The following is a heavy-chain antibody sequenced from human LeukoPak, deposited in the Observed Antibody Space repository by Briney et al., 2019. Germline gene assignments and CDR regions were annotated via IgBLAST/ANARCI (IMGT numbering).Heavy chain of an antibody. CDR2: INPNNGGT. CDR1: GYTFTGYY. Sequence: GASVKVSCEASGYTFTGYYIHWVRQAPGQGLEWMGRINPNNGGTNYAQKFQGRVTMTRDMSMSTAYMELSRLRSDDTAVYYCAGEDNSSGYRPFDIWGQGTMVTVPS. D-gene: IGHD3-22*01. CDR3: AGEDNSSGYRPFDI. J-gene: IGHJ3*02. V-gene: IGHV1-2*06.